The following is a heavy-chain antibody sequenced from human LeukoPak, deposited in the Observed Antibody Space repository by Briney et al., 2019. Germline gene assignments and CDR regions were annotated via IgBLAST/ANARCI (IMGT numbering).Heavy chain of an antibody. CDR3: ARAWGIAAAGTGEDY. CDR1: GYTFTSYG. CDR2: ISAYNGNT. J-gene: IGHJ4*02. Sequence: ASVKVSCKASGYTFTSYGISWVRQAPGRGLERMGWISAYNGNTNYAQKLQGRVTMTTDTSTSTAYMELRSLRSDDTAVYYCARAWGIAAAGTGEDYWGQGTLVTVSS. V-gene: IGHV1-18*01. D-gene: IGHD6-13*01.